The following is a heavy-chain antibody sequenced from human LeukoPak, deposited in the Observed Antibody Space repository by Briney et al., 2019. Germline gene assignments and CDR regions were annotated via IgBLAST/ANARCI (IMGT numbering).Heavy chain of an antibody. D-gene: IGHD2-2*01. CDR1: GYSFTSYW. V-gene: IGHV5-10-1*01. CDR2: IDPSDSYT. Sequence: GESLKISCKGSGYSFTSYWISWVRQMPGKGLEWMGRIDPSDSYTNYSPSFQGHVTISADKSISTAYLQWSSLKASDTAMYYCGYCSSTSCYENWFDPWGQGTLVIVSS. J-gene: IGHJ5*02. CDR3: GYCSSTSCYENWFDP.